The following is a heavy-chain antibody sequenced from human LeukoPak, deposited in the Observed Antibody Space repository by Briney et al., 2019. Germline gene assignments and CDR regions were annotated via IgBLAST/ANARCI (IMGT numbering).Heavy chain of an antibody. CDR3: ARVRGVVTTEYAFDI. Sequence: SETLSLTCTVSGGSISDYYRGWIRQPPGKGLEWIGYFYTSGSTNYNPSLKSRVTMSVDTSKNQFSLKLSSVTAADTAVYYCARVRGVVTTEYAFDIWGQGTMVTVSS. CDR2: FYTSGST. D-gene: IGHD4-23*01. CDR1: GGSISDYY. V-gene: IGHV4-4*08. J-gene: IGHJ3*02.